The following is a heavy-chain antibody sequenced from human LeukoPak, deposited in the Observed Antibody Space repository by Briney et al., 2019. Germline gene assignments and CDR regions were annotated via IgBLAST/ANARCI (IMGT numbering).Heavy chain of an antibody. CDR2: ISGSGGST. CDR1: GFTFSSHG. J-gene: IGHJ4*02. CDR3: AKDGYTEWLGLYYFDY. V-gene: IGHV3-23*01. D-gene: IGHD6-19*01. Sequence: GGSLRLSCAASGFTFSSHGMSWVRQAPGKGLEWVSAISGSGGSTYYADSVKGRFTISRDHSKNTLFLQMNSLRAEDTAVYYCAKDGYTEWLGLYYFDYWGQGTLVTVSS.